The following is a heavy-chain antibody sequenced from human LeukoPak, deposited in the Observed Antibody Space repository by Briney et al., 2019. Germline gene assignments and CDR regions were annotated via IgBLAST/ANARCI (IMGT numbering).Heavy chain of an antibody. CDR1: GFTFSSYE. J-gene: IGHJ4*02. CDR2: ISSSGSTI. V-gene: IGHV3-48*03. D-gene: IGHD2-15*01. Sequence: GGSLRLSCAASGFTFSSYEMNWVRQAPGKGLEWVSYISSSGSTINYADSVKGRFTISRDNAKNSLYLQMNSLRAEDTAVYYCAKASRADFVVVVAGFEYWGQGTLVTVSS. CDR3: AKASRADFVVVVAGFEY.